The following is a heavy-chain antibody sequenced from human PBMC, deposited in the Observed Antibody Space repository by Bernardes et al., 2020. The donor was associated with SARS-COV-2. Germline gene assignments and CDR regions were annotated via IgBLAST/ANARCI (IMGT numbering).Heavy chain of an antibody. J-gene: IGHJ4*02. CDR2: ISYDGSNK. V-gene: IGHV3-30-3*01. D-gene: IGHD3-10*01. CDR3: ARAPGETFDY. Sequence: GGSLRLSCAASGFTFSSYAMHWVRQAPGKGLEWVAVISYDGSNKYYADSVKGRFTISRDNSKNTLYLQMNSLRAEDTAVYYCARAPGETFDYWGQGTLVTVSS. CDR1: GFTFSSYA.